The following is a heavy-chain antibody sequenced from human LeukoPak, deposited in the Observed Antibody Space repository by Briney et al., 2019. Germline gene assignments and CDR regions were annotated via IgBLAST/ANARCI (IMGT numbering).Heavy chain of an antibody. CDR2: INPNSGGT. D-gene: IGHD4-17*01. CDR3: ARRFNYGDHEEFDY. J-gene: IGHJ4*02. CDR1: GYSFTGYY. V-gene: IGHV1-2*02. Sequence: ASVKVSCKASGYSFTGYYIHWVRQAPGQGLEWMGWINPNSGGTNYAQKFQGRVTISADKSISTAYLQWSSLEASDTAMYYCARRFNYGDHEEFDYWGRGTLVTVSS.